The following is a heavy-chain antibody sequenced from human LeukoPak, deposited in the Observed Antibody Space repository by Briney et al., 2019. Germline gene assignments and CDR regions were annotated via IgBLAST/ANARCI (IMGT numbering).Heavy chain of an antibody. CDR2: IYWDDDK. Sequence: SGPTLVKPTQTLTLTCTFSGFSLSTSGVGVGWIRQPPGKALEWLALIYWDDDKRYSPSLKSRLTITKDTSKNQVVLTMTNMDPVDTATYYCAHRPAEVGAGLYYYGSGRPCGAFDIWGQGTMVTVSS. J-gene: IGHJ3*02. CDR1: GFSLSTSGVG. V-gene: IGHV2-5*02. D-gene: IGHD3-10*01. CDR3: AHRPAEVGAGLYYYGSGRPCGAFDI.